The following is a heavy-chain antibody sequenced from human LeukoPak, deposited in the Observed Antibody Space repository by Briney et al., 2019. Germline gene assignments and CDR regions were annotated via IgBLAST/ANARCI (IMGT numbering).Heavy chain of an antibody. D-gene: IGHD3-22*01. Sequence: ASVKVSCKASGGAFSSYAISWVRQAPGQGLEWMGGIIPISGTANYAQKFQGRVTITTDESTSTAYMELSSLRSEDTAVYYCARGPHYYDSSGYYDLYWYFDLWGRGTLVTVSS. V-gene: IGHV1-69*05. CDR2: IIPISGTA. CDR1: GGAFSSYA. CDR3: ARGPHYYDSSGYYDLYWYFDL. J-gene: IGHJ2*01.